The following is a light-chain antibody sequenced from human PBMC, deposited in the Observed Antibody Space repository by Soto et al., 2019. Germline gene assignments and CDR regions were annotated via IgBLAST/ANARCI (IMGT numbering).Light chain of an antibody. CDR2: KTS. Sequence: DIQMTQSPSTLSASVGDRVTITCRASQGLSGWLAWYQQKPGKAPKLLIYKTSSLESGVPSRFSGSGSETEFTLTISSLQPDDFATYYCLQYNSQYTFGQGTKLEIK. V-gene: IGKV1-5*03. CDR3: LQYNSQYT. J-gene: IGKJ2*01. CDR1: QGLSGW.